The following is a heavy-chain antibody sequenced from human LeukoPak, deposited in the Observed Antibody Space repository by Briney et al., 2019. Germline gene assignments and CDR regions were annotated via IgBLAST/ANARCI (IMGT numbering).Heavy chain of an antibody. D-gene: IGHD1-7*01. CDR2: ISSSSTI. J-gene: IGHJ3*02. V-gene: IGHV3-48*01. CDR1: GFTFSSYS. Sequence: GGSLRLSCAASGFTFSSYSMNWVRQAPGKGLEWVSYISSSSTIYYADSVKGRFTISRDNAKNSLYLQMNSLRAEDTAVYYCARGSNWDWAFDIWGQGTMVTVSS. CDR3: ARGSNWDWAFDI.